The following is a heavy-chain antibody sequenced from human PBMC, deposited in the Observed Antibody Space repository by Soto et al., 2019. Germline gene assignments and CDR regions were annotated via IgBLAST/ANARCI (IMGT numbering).Heavy chain of an antibody. J-gene: IGHJ4*02. CDR3: VRDNWRYGTPFDY. CDR1: GYSFTTYG. V-gene: IGHV1-18*04. D-gene: IGHD1-20*01. CDR2: ISAYNGNT. Sequence: SSVKVSCKASGYSFTTYGINWVRQAPGQGLEWMGSISAYNGNTNYAQKVQGRVTMTRDTSTSTAYMELRSLRSDDTAVYYCVRDNWRYGTPFDYWGQGTMVT.